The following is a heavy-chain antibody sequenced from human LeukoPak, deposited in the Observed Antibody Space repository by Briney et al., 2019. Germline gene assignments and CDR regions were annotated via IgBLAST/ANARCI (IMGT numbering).Heavy chain of an antibody. J-gene: IGHJ4*02. CDR2: IYSGGST. Sequence: PGGSLRLSCAASGFTVSSNYMSWVRQAPGKGLEWVSVIYSGGSTYYADSVKGRFTISRDNSKNTLYLQMNSLRAEDTAVYYCAREGTMVRGVIISSYYFDYWGQGTLVTVSS. CDR3: AREGTMVRGVIISSYYFDY. V-gene: IGHV3-66*01. CDR1: GFTVSSNY. D-gene: IGHD3-10*01.